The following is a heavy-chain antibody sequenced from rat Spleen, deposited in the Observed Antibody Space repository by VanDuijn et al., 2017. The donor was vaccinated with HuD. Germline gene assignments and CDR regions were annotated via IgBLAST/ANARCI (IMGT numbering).Heavy chain of an antibody. CDR2: ISYDGSST. Sequence: EVQLVESGGGLVQPGRSLKLSCSASGFTFSNSGMAWVGQAPTNGLEWVTSISYDGSSTYYRDSVKGRFTISRDNAKSTLNLQMNSLRSEDTATYYCATAPGGYYYDYWGQGVMVTVSS. J-gene: IGHJ2*01. V-gene: IGHV5-29*01. CDR3: ATAPGGYYYDY. D-gene: IGHD1-11*01. CDR1: GFTFSNSG.